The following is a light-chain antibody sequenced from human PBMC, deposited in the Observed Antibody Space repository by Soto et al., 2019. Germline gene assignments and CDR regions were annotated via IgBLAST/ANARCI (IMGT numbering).Light chain of an antibody. CDR2: DAS. J-gene: IGKJ1*01. CDR3: QQRSNWPPWT. V-gene: IGKV3-11*01. CDR1: QSIISH. Sequence: EIVLTQSPATLSLSPGERATLSCRASQSIISHLAWYQQKPGQAPRLLIYDASNRATGIPARFSGSGSGTDFNLTISSLEPEDFAVYYCQQRSNWPPWTFGQGTKVEIK.